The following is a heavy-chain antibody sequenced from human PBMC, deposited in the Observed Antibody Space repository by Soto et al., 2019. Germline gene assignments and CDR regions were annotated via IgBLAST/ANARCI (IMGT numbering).Heavy chain of an antibody. CDR1: GFTFSSYA. CDR2: ISYDGSNK. J-gene: IGHJ4*02. CDR3: ARDQTAGFGFDY. V-gene: IGHV3-30-3*01. Sequence: ESVGGVVQPGRSLRLSCAASGFTFSSYAMHWVRQAPGKGLEWVAVISYDGSNKYYADSVKGRFTISRDNSKNTLYLQMNSLRAEDTAVYYCARDQTAGFGFDYWGQGTLVTVSS. D-gene: IGHD3-3*01.